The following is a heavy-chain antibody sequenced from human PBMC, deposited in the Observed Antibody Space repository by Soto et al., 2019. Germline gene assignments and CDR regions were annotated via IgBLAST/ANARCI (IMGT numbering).Heavy chain of an antibody. J-gene: IGHJ6*02. V-gene: IGHV1-69*13. CDR1: GGTFSSYA. CDR3: ARAHYDILTYYYGMDV. Sequence: VASVKVSCKASGGTFSSYAISWVRQAPGQGLEWMGGIIPIFGTANYAQKFQGRVTITADESTSTAYMELSSLRSEDTAVYYCARAHYDILTYYYGMDVWGQGTTVTVSS. CDR2: IIPIFGTA. D-gene: IGHD3-9*01.